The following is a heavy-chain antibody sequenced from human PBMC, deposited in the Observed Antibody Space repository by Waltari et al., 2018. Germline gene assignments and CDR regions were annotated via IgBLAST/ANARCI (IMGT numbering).Heavy chain of an antibody. CDR1: ACSISSSSYY. CDR3: ARVGVQGVAFDY. Sequence: QLQLQESGPGLVKPSETLSLTCTVSACSISSSSYYWGCLRQPPGKGLEWIGSIYYSGSTYYNPSLKSRVTISVDTSKNQFSLKLSSVTAADTAVYYCARVGVQGVAFDYWGQGTLVTVSS. V-gene: IGHV4-39*07. CDR2: IYYSGST. D-gene: IGHD3-10*01. J-gene: IGHJ4*02.